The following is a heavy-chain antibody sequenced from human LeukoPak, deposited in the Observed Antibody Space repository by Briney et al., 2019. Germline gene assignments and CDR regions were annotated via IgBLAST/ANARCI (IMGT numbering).Heavy chain of an antibody. D-gene: IGHD3-22*01. CDR1: SYSISSGYY. CDR3: ARGPYSYDSSGAFDI. Sequence: SETLSLTCTVSSYSISSGYYWGWIRQPPGKGLEWIGSIYHNGSTYYNPSLKSRVTISLDRSKNQFSLKLSSVTAADTAVYFCARGPYSYDSSGAFDIWGQGTVVTVSS. J-gene: IGHJ3*02. CDR2: IYHNGST. V-gene: IGHV4-38-2*02.